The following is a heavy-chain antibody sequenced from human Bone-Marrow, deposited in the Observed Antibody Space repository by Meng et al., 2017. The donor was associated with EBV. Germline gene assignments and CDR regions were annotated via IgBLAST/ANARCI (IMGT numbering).Heavy chain of an antibody. CDR3: ARVCSVPAAPETDNWFDP. J-gene: IGHJ5*02. Sequence: VRCGVEVKEPGAELKVSCKTFGYTFTSLGISWVRQAPRQGLEWMGYISGYKGNTEYAQKFQGRVTMTTDTSTSTVYMELRGLRSDDTAVYYCARVCSVPAAPETDNWFDPWGQGTLVTVSS. CDR1: GYTFTSLG. D-gene: IGHD2-2*01. CDR2: ISGYKGNT. V-gene: IGHV1-18*01.